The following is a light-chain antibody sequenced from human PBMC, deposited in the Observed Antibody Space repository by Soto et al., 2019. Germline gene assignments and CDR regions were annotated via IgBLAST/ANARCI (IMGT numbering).Light chain of an antibody. V-gene: IGLV2-14*01. CDR2: EVT. CDR1: SRDVGAYDF. CDR3: SAYSNFRV. J-gene: IGLJ3*02. Sequence: QSALPQPASVSGSLGQSITIPCTGTSRDVGAYDFVSWYQQYPGKAPKLVIYEVTNRPSGVSNRFSGSKSGNTASLTISGLQAEDEADYYCSAYSNFRVFGGGTQLTVL.